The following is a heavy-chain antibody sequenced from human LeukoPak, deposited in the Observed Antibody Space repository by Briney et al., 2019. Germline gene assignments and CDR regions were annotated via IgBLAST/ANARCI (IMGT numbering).Heavy chain of an antibody. D-gene: IGHD4-17*01. Sequence: GGSLRLSCAASGFTFSSYWMSWVRQAPGEGLEWVANIKQDGSEKNYVDSVKGRFTISRDNATNPLYLQMNSLRAEDTAVYYCARDLISPTVTTGYYFDYWGQGTLVTVSS. CDR2: IKQDGSEK. V-gene: IGHV3-7*01. CDR1: GFTFSSYW. J-gene: IGHJ4*02. CDR3: ARDLISPTVTTGYYFDY.